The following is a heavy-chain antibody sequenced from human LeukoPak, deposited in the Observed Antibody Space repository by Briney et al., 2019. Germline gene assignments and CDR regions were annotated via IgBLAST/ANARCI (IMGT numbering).Heavy chain of an antibody. V-gene: IGHV3-21*01. CDR3: ARSWQLVRVMSGWFDP. J-gene: IGHJ5*02. CDR2: ISSSSSYI. D-gene: IGHD6-6*01. Sequence: GGSLRLSCAASGFTFSSYSMNWVRQAPGKGLEWVSSISSSSSYIYYADSVKGRFTISRDNAKNSLYLQMNSLRAEDTAVYYCARSWQLVRVMSGWFDPWGQGTLVTVSS. CDR1: GFTFSSYS.